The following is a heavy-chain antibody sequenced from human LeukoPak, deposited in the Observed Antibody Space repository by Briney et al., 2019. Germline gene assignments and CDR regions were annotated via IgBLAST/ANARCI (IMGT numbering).Heavy chain of an antibody. D-gene: IGHD3-10*01. CDR1: GGSFSGYY. J-gene: IGHJ4*02. CDR2: INHSGST. V-gene: IGHV4-34*01. Sequence: SETLSLTWAVYGGSFSGYYWSWIRQPPGKGLEWIGEINHSGSTNYNPSLKSRVTISVDTSKNQFSLKLSSVTAADTAVYYCARDCITMVQGVIIYYFDYWGQGTLVTVSS. CDR3: ARDCITMVQGVIIYYFDY.